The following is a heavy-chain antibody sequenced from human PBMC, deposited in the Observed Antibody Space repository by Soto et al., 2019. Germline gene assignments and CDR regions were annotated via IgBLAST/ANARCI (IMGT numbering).Heavy chain of an antibody. CDR1: GVSGGSINSYY. CDR3: VRERWPHLRDAFDI. CDR2: MYNAYDSGTT. Sequence: QVQLQESGPGLVKPSETLSLTCTVSGVSGGSINSYYWNWIRQPPGKGLEWIGYMYNAYDSGTTDYNPSLKSRVTISVVTSKMQFSLKLSSVTAVYTCVYSCVRERWPHLRDAFDIWGQGTMVTVSS. J-gene: IGHJ3*02. V-gene: IGHV4-59*01. D-gene: IGHD3-3*01.